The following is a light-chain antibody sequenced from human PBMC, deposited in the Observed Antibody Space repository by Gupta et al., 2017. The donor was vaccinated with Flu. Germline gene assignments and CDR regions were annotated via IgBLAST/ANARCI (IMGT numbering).Light chain of an antibody. CDR1: QGISSY. CDR2: AAS. Sequence: AIRMTQSPSSFSASTGDRVTITCRASQGISSYFAWYQQKPGKAPKLLIYAASTLQSGVPSRFSGSGSGTDFTLTISCLQSEDFATYYCQHEDSSPITFGQGTKVEIK. CDR3: QHEDSSPIT. J-gene: IGKJ1*01. V-gene: IGKV1-8*01.